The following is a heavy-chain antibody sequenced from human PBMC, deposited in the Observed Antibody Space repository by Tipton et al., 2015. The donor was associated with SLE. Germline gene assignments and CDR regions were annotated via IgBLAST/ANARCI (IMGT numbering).Heavy chain of an antibody. V-gene: IGHV4-34*01. J-gene: IGHJ3*02. Sequence: TLSLTCAVYGGSFSGYYWSWIRQPPGKGLEWIGEITHSGSTNYNPSLKSRVTISLDTSKNQFSLKLSSVTAADTAVYYCASWGLLREGAFDIWGQGTMVTVSS. CDR1: GGSFSGYY. CDR3: ASWGLLREGAFDI. CDR2: ITHSGST. D-gene: IGHD1-26*01.